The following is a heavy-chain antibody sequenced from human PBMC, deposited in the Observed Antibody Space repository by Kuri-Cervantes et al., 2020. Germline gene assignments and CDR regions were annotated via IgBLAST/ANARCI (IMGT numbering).Heavy chain of an antibody. CDR3: AKGWGSASLDY. V-gene: IGHV3-9*01. CDR1: GFTFDDYA. CDR2: ISWNSGSI. D-gene: IGHD6-25*01. J-gene: IGHJ4*02. Sequence: SLKISCAASGFTFDDYAMHWVRQAPGKGLEWVSGISWNSGSIGYADSVKGRFTISRDNAKNSLYLQMNSLRAEDTALYYCAKGWGSASLDYWGQGTLVTVSS.